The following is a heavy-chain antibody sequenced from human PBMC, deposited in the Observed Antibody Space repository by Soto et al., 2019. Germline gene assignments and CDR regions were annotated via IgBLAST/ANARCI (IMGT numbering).Heavy chain of an antibody. V-gene: IGHV1-69*06. D-gene: IGHD6-13*01. CDR3: ARDLDSRANYYFGMDV. CDR1: GGTFSSYA. CDR2: IIPIFGTA. J-gene: IGHJ6*02. Sequence: GASVKVSCNASGGTFSSYAISWVRQAPGQGLEWMGGIIPIFGTANYAQKSQGRVTITADKSTSTAYMELSSLRSEDTAVYYCARDLDSRANYYFGMDVWGQGTTVTVSS.